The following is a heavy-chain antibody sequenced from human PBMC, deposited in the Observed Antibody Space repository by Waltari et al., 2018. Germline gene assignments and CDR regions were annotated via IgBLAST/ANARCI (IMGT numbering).Heavy chain of an antibody. D-gene: IGHD5-18*01. Sequence: EVQLVESGGGLVQSGGSLRLSCTGSGFTFSRYWMTWVRQAPGRGLEWVANIKQDGSEKYDVDSVKGRFTISRDNAKNSLYLQMNSLRAEDTAVYYCARDPMAYSYVPWYFDYWGQGALVTVSS. CDR3: ARDPMAYSYVPWYFDY. CDR2: IKQDGSEK. CDR1: GFTFSRYW. V-gene: IGHV3-7*01. J-gene: IGHJ4*02.